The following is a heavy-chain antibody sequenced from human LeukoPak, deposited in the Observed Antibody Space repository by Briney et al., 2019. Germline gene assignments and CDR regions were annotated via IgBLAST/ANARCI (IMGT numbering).Heavy chain of an antibody. CDR3: ARGDGDSSFGPTHFQH. Sequence: RAGGSLRLSCAASGFTFSSYSMNWVRQAPGKGLEWVSSISSGATYIYYADSVKGRFTVSRDNAKNSLYLQMNSLRAEDTAVYYCARGDGDSSFGPTHFQHWGQGTLVTVSS. D-gene: IGHD6-19*01. J-gene: IGHJ1*01. CDR1: GFTFSSYS. V-gene: IGHV3-21*01. CDR2: ISSGATYI.